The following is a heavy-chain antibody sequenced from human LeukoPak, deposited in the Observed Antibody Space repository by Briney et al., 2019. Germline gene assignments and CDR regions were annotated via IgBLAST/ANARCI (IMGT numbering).Heavy chain of an antibody. Sequence: ASVKVSCKASGYTFTGYGISWVRQAPGQGLEWMGWISAYNGNTNYAQKLQGRVTMTTDISTSTAYMELRSLRSDDTAVYYCAKDLSIVVVPAAMIRSRNYYYYGMDVWGQGTTVTVSS. D-gene: IGHD2-2*01. CDR3: AKDLSIVVVPAAMIRSRNYYYYGMDV. CDR1: GYTFTGYG. CDR2: ISAYNGNT. V-gene: IGHV1-18*01. J-gene: IGHJ6*02.